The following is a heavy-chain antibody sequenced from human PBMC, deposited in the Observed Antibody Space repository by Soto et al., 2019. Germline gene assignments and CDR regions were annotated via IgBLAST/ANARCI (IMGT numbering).Heavy chain of an antibody. J-gene: IGHJ6*02. CDR2: IYHSGST. CDR3: ARDRWELIHRDYYYYGMDV. Sequence: PSETLSLTCAVSGGSISSSNWWSWVRQPPGKGLEWIGEIYHSGSTNYNPSLKSRVTISVDKSKNQFSLKLSSVTAADTAVYYCARDRWELIHRDYYYYGMDVWGQGTTVTVYS. V-gene: IGHV4-4*02. CDR1: GGSISSSNW. D-gene: IGHD1-26*01.